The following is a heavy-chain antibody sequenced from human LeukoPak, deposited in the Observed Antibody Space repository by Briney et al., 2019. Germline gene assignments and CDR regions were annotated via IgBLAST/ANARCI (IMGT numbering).Heavy chain of an antibody. V-gene: IGHV1-8*01. D-gene: IGHD6-19*01. J-gene: IGHJ6*02. CDR3: ARGHQSEQWPRYYYYYYGMDV. Sequence: ASVKVSCKASGYTFTSYDINWVRQATGQGLEWMGWMNPNSGNTGYAQKFQGRATMTRNTSISTAYMELSSLRSEDTAVYYCARGHQSEQWPRYYYYYYGMDVWGQGTTVTVSS. CDR1: GYTFTSYD. CDR2: MNPNSGNT.